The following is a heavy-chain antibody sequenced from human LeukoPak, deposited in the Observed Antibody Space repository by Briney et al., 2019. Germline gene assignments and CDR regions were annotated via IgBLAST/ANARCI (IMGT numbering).Heavy chain of an antibody. CDR3: ARGFRMVVVTAIYYYYGLDV. V-gene: IGHV3-64*04. Sequence: PGGSLRLSCSASGFTFRSYAMHWVRQAPGKGLEYVSAISSNGGSTYYADSVKGRFTISRDNSKNTLYLQMNSLKPEDTAVYYCARGFRMVVVTAIYYYYGLDVWGQGTTVTVSS. D-gene: IGHD2-21*02. J-gene: IGHJ6*02. CDR1: GFTFRSYA. CDR2: ISSNGGST.